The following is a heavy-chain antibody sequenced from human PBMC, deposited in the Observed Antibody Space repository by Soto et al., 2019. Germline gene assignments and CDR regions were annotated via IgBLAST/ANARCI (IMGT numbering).Heavy chain of an antibody. CDR3: ARHSFWTVTTEDYYYYMDV. V-gene: IGHV5-51*01. CDR1: GYRFTSYW. J-gene: IGHJ6*03. Sequence: GESLKISCQGSGYRFTSYWIGWVRQMPGKGLEWMGIIYPGDSDTRYSPSFQGQVTISADKSISTAYLQWSSLKASDTAMYYCARHSFWTVTTEDYYYYMDVWGKGTTVTVSS. D-gene: IGHD4-4*01. CDR2: IYPGDSDT.